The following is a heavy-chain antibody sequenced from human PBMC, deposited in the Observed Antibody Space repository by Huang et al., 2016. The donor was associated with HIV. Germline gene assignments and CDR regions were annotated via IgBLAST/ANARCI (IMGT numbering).Heavy chain of an antibody. V-gene: IGHV1-69*13. CDR2: IIPIFGTA. D-gene: IGHD3-22*01. Sequence: QVQLVQSGAEVKKPGSSVKVSCKASGGTFSSYAISWVRQAPGQGLEWMGGIIPIFGTANYAQKFQGRVTITADESTSTAYMELSSLRFEDTAVYYCARARGYYDSSVSYYFDYWGQGTLVTVSS. CDR3: ARARGYYDSSVSYYFDY. CDR1: GGTFSSYA. J-gene: IGHJ4*02.